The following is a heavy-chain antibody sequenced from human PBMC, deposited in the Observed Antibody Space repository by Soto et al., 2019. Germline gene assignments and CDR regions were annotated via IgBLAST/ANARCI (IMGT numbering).Heavy chain of an antibody. V-gene: IGHV3-23*01. Sequence: GGSLRLSCAASGFTFSSYAMSWVRQAPGKGLEWVSSISGSAANTYYADSVKGRFTISRDNSKNTLYLQMNSLRAEDTAIYYCAKDKYSVAGTRKDYWGQGTLVTVSS. CDR3: AKDKYSVAGTRKDY. J-gene: IGHJ4*02. CDR1: GFTFSSYA. CDR2: ISGSAANT. D-gene: IGHD6-19*01.